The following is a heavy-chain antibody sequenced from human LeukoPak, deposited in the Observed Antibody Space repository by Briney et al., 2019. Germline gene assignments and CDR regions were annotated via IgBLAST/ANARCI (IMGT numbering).Heavy chain of an antibody. CDR2: LNPDGSDI. J-gene: IGHJ5*02. Sequence: PGGSLRLSCAASGFTFRTYWMTWVLQAPGKGLEWVANLNPDGSDIYYVDSVKGRFTISRDNAKNSLYLQMNSLRVEDTAVYYCARDAYSYASESWGQGTLVTASS. CDR1: GFTFRTYW. D-gene: IGHD5-18*01. V-gene: IGHV3-7*01. CDR3: ARDAYSYASES.